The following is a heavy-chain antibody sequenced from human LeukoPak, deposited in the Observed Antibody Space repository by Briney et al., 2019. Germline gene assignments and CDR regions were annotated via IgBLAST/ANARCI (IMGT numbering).Heavy chain of an antibody. V-gene: IGHV3-30*18. CDR2: ISYDGSNK. Sequence: GRSLRLSCAASGFTFSSYGMHWVRQAPGQGLEWVAVISYDGSNKYYADSVKGRFTISRDNSKNTLYLQMNSLRAEDTAVYYCAKDRARITMIVVEDAFDIWGQGTMVTVSS. D-gene: IGHD3-22*01. J-gene: IGHJ3*02. CDR3: AKDRARITMIVVEDAFDI. CDR1: GFTFSSYG.